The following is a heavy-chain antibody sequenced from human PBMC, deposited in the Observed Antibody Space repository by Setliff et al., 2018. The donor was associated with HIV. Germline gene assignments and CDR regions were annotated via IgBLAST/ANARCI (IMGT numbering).Heavy chain of an antibody. D-gene: IGHD6-13*01. V-gene: IGHV1-8*02. Sequence: GASVKVSCKASGYTFTSYDINWVRQATGQGLEWMGWMNPNSGNTGYAPKLQGRVTMTRNTSISTAYMELSSLRSDDTAVYYCASSWSRVPYYGMDVWGQGTTVTVSS. CDR2: MNPNSGNT. J-gene: IGHJ6*02. CDR1: GYTFTSYD. CDR3: ASSWSRVPYYGMDV.